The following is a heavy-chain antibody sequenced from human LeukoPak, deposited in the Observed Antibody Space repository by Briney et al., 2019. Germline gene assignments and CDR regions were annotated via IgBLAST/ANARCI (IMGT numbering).Heavy chain of an antibody. CDR2: IYYSGST. J-gene: IGHJ4*02. CDR3: AREGGGYFDY. Sequence: SETLSLTCTVSGGSISSYYWSWIRQPPGKGLEWIGYIYYSGSTYYNPSLKSRVTISVDTSKNQFSLKLSSVTAADTAVYYCAREGGGYFDYWGQGTLVTVSS. V-gene: IGHV4-30-4*01. CDR1: GGSISSYY. D-gene: IGHD1-26*01.